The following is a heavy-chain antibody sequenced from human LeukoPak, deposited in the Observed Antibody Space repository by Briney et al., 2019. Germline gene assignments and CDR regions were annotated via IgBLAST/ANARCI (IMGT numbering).Heavy chain of an antibody. CDR2: IYYSGST. Sequence: SETLSLTCTVSGGSISSYHWSWIRQPPGKGLEWIGYIYYSGSTNYNPSLKSRVTISVDTSKNQFSLKLSSVTAADTAVYYCARDLRWRYNWFDPWGQGTLVTVSS. CDR1: GGSISSYH. J-gene: IGHJ5*02. V-gene: IGHV4-59*01. CDR3: ARDLRWRYNWFDP. D-gene: IGHD4-23*01.